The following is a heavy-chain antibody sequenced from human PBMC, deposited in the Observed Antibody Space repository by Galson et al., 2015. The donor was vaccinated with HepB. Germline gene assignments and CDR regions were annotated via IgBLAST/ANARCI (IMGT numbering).Heavy chain of an antibody. D-gene: IGHD1-26*01. CDR3: ARATAPYGMDV. CDR2: ITSSGSTI. V-gene: IGHV3-48*03. CDR1: GFTFSSYE. Sequence: SLRLSCAASGFTFSSYEMNWVRQTPGKGLEWVSKITSSGSTIYYADSVKGRFTISRDNAKNSLYLEMNSLRAEDTAVYYCARATAPYGMDVWGQGTTVTVSS. J-gene: IGHJ6*02.